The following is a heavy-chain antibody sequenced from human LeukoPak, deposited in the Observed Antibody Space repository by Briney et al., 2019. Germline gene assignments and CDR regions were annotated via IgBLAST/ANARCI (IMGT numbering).Heavy chain of an antibody. CDR3: AKVRWPRDYYYGMDV. Sequence: RAGGSLRLSCEGSGFTFSNYWMSWVRQAPGKGLEWVANIQQHGSETYYGDSVKGRFTISRDNAKNSLYLQMNSLRAEDTAVYYCAKVRWPRDYYYGMDVWGQGTTVTVSS. CDR2: IQQHGSET. D-gene: IGHD4-23*01. J-gene: IGHJ6*02. V-gene: IGHV3-7*01. CDR1: GFTFSNYW.